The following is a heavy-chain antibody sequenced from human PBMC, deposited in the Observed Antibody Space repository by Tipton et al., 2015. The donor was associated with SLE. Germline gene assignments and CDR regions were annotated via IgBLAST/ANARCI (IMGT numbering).Heavy chain of an antibody. D-gene: IGHD1-26*01. V-gene: IGHV4-34*01. CDR1: GGSFSGYY. CDR3: ARGGEGASFGKYDF. CDR2: INHSGST. J-gene: IGHJ4*02. Sequence: LRLSCAVYGGSFSGYYWSWIRQPPGKGLEWIGEINHSGSTNYNPSLKSRVTISVDTSKNQFSLKLSSVTAADTAVYYCARGGEGASFGKYDFWGQGTLVTVSS.